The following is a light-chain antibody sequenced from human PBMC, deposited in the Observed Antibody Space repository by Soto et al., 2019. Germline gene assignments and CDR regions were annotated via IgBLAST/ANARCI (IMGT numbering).Light chain of an antibody. CDR3: LQGDIWPPLT. Sequence: EIVLTQSPATLSLSPGESANVSCRASHSVRKYLAWYQQKPGQAPRLLIYDASNRATGVPARFSGSGSGTDFTLTISSLEPEDFAVYYCLQGDIWPPLTFGGGTKVEIK. J-gene: IGKJ4*01. CDR1: HSVRKY. V-gene: IGKV3-11*01. CDR2: DAS.